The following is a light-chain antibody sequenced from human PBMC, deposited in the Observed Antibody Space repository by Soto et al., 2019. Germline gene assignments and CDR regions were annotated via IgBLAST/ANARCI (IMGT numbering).Light chain of an antibody. J-gene: IGKJ1*01. Sequence: DLQMTQSPSTLSASVGDRVTITCRASQSISSWLAWYQQKPGKAPKLLIYDASSLESGVPSRFSGSGSGTDFTLTISSLQPDDFATYYCQQYNSYSGTFGQGTQVEIK. CDR1: QSISSW. CDR2: DAS. CDR3: QQYNSYSGT. V-gene: IGKV1-5*01.